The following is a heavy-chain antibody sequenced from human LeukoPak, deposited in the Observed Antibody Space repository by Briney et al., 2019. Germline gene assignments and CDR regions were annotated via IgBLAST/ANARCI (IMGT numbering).Heavy chain of an antibody. CDR3: ARFPDIVVVPAAPIYYYYGMDV. D-gene: IGHD2-2*01. J-gene: IGHJ6*04. V-gene: IGHV3-21*01. CDR1: GFTFSSYS. CDR2: ISSSSSYI. Sequence: GGSLRLSCAASGFTFSSYSMNWVRQAPGKGLEWVSSISSSSSYIYYADSVKGRFAISRDNAKNSLYLQMNSLRAEDTAVYHCARFPDIVVVPAAPIYYYYGMDVWGKGTTVTVSS.